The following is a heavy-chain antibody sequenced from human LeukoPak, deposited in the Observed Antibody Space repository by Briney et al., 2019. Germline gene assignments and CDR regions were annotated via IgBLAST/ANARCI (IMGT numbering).Heavy chain of an antibody. CDR3: ARRDGNAFDI. Sequence: SETLSLTCTVSGDSISNHYWGWVRQPAGKGLEWIGRIHTSGSTNYNPSLKSRVTLSVDTAKNRFSLKLTSVTAADTAVYYCARRDGNAFDIWGQGTMVTVSS. D-gene: IGHD5-24*01. CDR1: GDSISNHY. V-gene: IGHV4-4*07. CDR2: IHTSGST. J-gene: IGHJ3*02.